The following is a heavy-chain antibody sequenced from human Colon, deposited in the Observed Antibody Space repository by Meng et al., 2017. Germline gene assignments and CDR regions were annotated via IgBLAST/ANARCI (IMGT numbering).Heavy chain of an antibody. J-gene: IGHJ4*02. CDR3: ARDRAVAGTKLFAY. CDR1: GDSISSGSYY. V-gene: IGHV4-61*02. Sequence: SETLSLTCTVSGDSISSGSYYWSWLRQPAGKGLEWIGRIYTSGKTNYNPSLKSRVTMSVDTSKNQFSLNLNSVTDADTAVYYCARDRAVAGTKLFAYWGQGKLVNVAS. D-gene: IGHD6-19*01. CDR2: IYTSGKT.